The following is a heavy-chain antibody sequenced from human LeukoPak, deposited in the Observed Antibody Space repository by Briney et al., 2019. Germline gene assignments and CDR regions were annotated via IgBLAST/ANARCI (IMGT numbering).Heavy chain of an antibody. J-gene: IGHJ5*02. CDR1: GFGVGDYY. Sequence: GGSRKLSWPSSGFGVGDYYMGGVRQAPGKGLDGSGLIRGSGEAFYADFARGRFAISRDESENTLYLQMNSLRVEDTAVYFCARDRAANQDWVEFDPWGQGTPVIVSS. V-gene: IGHV3-66*03. D-gene: IGHD3/OR15-3a*01. CDR2: IRGSGEA. CDR3: ARDRAANQDWVEFDP.